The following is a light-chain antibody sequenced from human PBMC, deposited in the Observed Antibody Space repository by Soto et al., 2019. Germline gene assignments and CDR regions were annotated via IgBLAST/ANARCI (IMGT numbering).Light chain of an antibody. CDR2: KTS. J-gene: IGKJ1*01. Sequence: DIQITHSPSTLSASVGDRVTITCRASQSISPWLAWYQQKPGKAPKVLIYKTSSLQTGVPSRFSGSGSGTEFTLTISSLQPDDFATYYCQQYKSYSRTFGQGTKVEI. CDR3: QQYKSYSRT. V-gene: IGKV1-5*03. CDR1: QSISPW.